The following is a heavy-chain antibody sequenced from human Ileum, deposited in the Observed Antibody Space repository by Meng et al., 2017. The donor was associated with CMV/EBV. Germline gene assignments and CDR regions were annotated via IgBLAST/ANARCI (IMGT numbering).Heavy chain of an antibody. D-gene: IGHD3-3*01. V-gene: IGHV1-8*01. CDR3: ARALKYYDFCSVTACPWFDP. J-gene: IGHJ5*02. Sequence: ASVKVSCKASEYTFTSYDINWVRQAPGQGLEWMGWMNPDTGNTGYAQKFQGGVTMTRNTSINTAYMELSSLSSDDTAVYYCARALKYYDFCSVTACPWFDPWGQGTLVTVSS. CDR2: MNPDTGNT. CDR1: EYTFTSYD.